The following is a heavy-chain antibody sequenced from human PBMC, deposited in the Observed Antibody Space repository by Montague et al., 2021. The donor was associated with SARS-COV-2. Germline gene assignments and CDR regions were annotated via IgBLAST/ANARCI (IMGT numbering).Heavy chain of an antibody. Sequence: SETLSLTCTVSGGSLNGYFWSWIRQAPGKTLEWLGYVHFSGITNYNPSPKSRADISVDTSKSQLSLRLGSVTAADTAVYFCARDVSSVTYTFGHWGHGVLVTVSS. J-gene: IGHJ4*01. CDR2: VHFSGIT. D-gene: IGHD2-2*02. V-gene: IGHV4-59*01. CDR3: ARDVSSVTYTFGH. CDR1: GGSLNGYF.